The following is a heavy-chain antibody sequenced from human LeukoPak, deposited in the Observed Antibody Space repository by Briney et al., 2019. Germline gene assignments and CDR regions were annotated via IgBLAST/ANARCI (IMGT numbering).Heavy chain of an antibody. V-gene: IGHV3-21*05. D-gene: IGHD3-22*01. CDR3: ARGGGFYYYDSSGPDAFDI. CDR1: GFTFSGYE. Sequence: PGGSLRLSCAASGFTFSGYEMNWVRQAPGKGLQWVSYISSSSSYIYYADSVKGRFTISRDNAKNSLYLQMNSLRAEDTTVYYCARGGGFYYYDSSGPDAFDIWGQGTMVTVSS. J-gene: IGHJ3*02. CDR2: ISSSSSYI.